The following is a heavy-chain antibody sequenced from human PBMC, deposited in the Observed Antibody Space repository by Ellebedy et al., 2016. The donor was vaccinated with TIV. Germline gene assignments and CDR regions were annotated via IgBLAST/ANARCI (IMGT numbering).Heavy chain of an antibody. J-gene: IGHJ4*02. Sequence: GESLKISCAASGFTFTNHWMSWVRQAPGKGLEYVAYIGPDGSDTHYVDSVKGRFTISRDNAKNSLHLQMNSLRDEDTAVYYCARDLNWAFDHWGQGTQVTVSS. CDR3: ARDLNWAFDH. CDR1: GFTFTNHW. D-gene: IGHD7-27*01. CDR2: IGPDGSDT. V-gene: IGHV3-7*01.